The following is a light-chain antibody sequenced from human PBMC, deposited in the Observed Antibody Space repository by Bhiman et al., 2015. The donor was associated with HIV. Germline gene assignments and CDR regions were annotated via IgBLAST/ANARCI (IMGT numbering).Light chain of an antibody. Sequence: SYELTQPPSVSVSPGQTASITCSGDKLGDKYTCWYQQKPGQSPVLVIYQDTKRPSGIPERFSGSNSGNTATLTISRVEAGDEADYYCQVWDSISDHRVFGGGTKLTVL. J-gene: IGLJ3*02. CDR1: KLGDKY. CDR3: QVWDSISDHRV. CDR2: QDT. V-gene: IGLV3-1*01.